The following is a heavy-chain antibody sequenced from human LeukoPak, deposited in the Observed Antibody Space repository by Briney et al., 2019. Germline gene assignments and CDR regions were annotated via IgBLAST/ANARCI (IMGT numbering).Heavy chain of an antibody. Sequence: GESLKISCKGSGYSFTSYWIGWVRQMPGKGLEWMGIIYPGDSDTRYSPSFQGQVTISADKSISTAYLQWSSLKASDTAMYYCARRAIDYSNQNRFDPWGQGTLVTVSS. V-gene: IGHV5-51*01. CDR2: IYPGDSDT. D-gene: IGHD4-11*01. CDR3: ARRAIDYSNQNRFDP. J-gene: IGHJ5*02. CDR1: GYSFTSYW.